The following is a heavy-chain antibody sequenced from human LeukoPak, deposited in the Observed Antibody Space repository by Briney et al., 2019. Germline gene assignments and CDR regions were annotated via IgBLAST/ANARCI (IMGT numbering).Heavy chain of an antibody. Sequence: SETLSLTCAVSDYSIGSGYYWGWIRQPPGKGLEWIGSIYHSGNTYYNPSLKSRFTISIDTSKNQFFLKVNSVTAADTATYYCARQGNGYSRVDYWGQGTLVTVSS. J-gene: IGHJ4*02. CDR2: IYHSGNT. CDR3: ARQGNGYSRVDY. CDR1: DYSIGSGYY. D-gene: IGHD5-24*01. V-gene: IGHV4-38-2*01.